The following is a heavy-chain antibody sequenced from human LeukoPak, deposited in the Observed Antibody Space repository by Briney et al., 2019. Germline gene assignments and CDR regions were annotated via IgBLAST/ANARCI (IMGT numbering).Heavy chain of an antibody. V-gene: IGHV1-8*03. Sequence: ASVKVSCKASGYTFTSYDINWVRQATGQGLEWMGWMNPNSGNTGYAQKFQGRVTITRNTSISTAYMELSSLRSEDTAVYYRARGLRFLEWANDYWGQGTLVTVSS. J-gene: IGHJ4*02. CDR3: ARGLRFLEWANDY. CDR2: MNPNSGNT. D-gene: IGHD3-3*01. CDR1: GYTFTSYD.